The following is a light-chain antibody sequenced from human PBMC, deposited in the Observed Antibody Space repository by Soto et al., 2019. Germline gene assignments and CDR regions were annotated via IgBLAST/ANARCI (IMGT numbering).Light chain of an antibody. Sequence: EIVLTQSPATLSLSPGERATLSCSASQSVSSYLAWYQQKPGQAPRLLIYDASNRATGIPARFSGSGSGTEFTLTISSLEPEDFAGYYCQQRSNWPPFTFGPGTKVDIK. CDR1: QSVSSY. J-gene: IGKJ3*01. V-gene: IGKV3-11*01. CDR3: QQRSNWPPFT. CDR2: DAS.